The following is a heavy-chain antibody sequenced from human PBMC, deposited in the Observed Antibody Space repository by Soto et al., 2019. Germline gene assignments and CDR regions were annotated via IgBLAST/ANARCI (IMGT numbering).Heavy chain of an antibody. CDR1: GYTFTSYG. Sequence: QVQLVQSGAEVKKPGASVKVSCKASGYTFTSYGISWVRQAPGQGLEWMGWISAYNGNTNYAQKLQGRVTMTTDTSTSTAYMELRSLRSDDTAVYYCARVAQGSGSYWRAYYYYYYMDVWGKGTAVTVSS. J-gene: IGHJ6*03. D-gene: IGHD3-10*01. CDR2: ISAYNGNT. CDR3: ARVAQGSGSYWRAYYYYYYMDV. V-gene: IGHV1-18*01.